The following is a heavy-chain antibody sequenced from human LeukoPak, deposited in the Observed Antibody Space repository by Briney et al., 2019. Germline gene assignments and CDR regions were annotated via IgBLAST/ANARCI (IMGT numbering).Heavy chain of an antibody. CDR3: ARTVVVVAADPLDAFDI. CDR1: GFTFSSSD. J-gene: IGHJ3*02. D-gene: IGHD2-15*01. CDR2: ISYDGSNE. Sequence: PGRSLRLSCAASGFTFSSSDMHWVRQPPGKGLEWVALISYDGSNEYYADPVRGRFTISRDNSKNTLYLQMNSLRAEDTAVYYCARTVVVVAADPLDAFDIWGQGTMVTVSS. V-gene: IGHV3-30*03.